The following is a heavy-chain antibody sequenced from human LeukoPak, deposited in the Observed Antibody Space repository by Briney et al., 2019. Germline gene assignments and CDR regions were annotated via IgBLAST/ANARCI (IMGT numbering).Heavy chain of an antibody. V-gene: IGHV3-30*18. Sequence: GGSLRLSCAASGFTFSSYGMHWVRQAPGKGLEWVAVISYDGSNKYYADSVKGRFTISRDNSKNTLYLQMNCLRAEDTAVYYCAKDPGVVVVAATGLDYWGQGTLVTVSS. J-gene: IGHJ4*02. D-gene: IGHD2-15*01. CDR2: ISYDGSNK. CDR3: AKDPGVVVVAATGLDY. CDR1: GFTFSSYG.